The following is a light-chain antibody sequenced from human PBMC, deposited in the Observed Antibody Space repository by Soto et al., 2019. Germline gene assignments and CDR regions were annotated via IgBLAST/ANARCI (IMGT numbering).Light chain of an antibody. Sequence: QSALTQPASVSGSPGQSITISCTGTSSDVGSYNLVSWYQQLPGKAPKLMIYEGSKRPSGVSNRFSGSKSGNTASLTISGLQAEDEADYYCCSYAGSSTDAVFGGGTQLTVL. CDR1: SSDVGSYNL. J-gene: IGLJ7*01. V-gene: IGLV2-23*01. CDR3: CSYAGSSTDAV. CDR2: EGS.